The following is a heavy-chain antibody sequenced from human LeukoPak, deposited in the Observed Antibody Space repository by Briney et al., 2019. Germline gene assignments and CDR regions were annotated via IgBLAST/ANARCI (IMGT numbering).Heavy chain of an antibody. Sequence: GGSLRLSCAASGFTFSSYAMHWVRQAPGKGLEWVAVISYDGSNKYYADSVKGRFTISRDNSKNTLYLQMNSLRAEDTAVYYCARPYSSSWYYFDCWGQGTLVTVSS. D-gene: IGHD6-13*01. J-gene: IGHJ4*02. CDR1: GFTFSSYA. V-gene: IGHV3-30-3*01. CDR2: ISYDGSNK. CDR3: ARPYSSSWYYFDC.